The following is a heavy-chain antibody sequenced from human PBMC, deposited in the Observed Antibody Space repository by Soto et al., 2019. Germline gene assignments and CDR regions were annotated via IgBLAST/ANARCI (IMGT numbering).Heavy chain of an antibody. CDR1: GFSLSNARMG. Sequence: QVTLKESGPVLVKPTETLTLTCTVSGFSLSNARMGVSWIRQPPGKALEWLAHIFSNDEKSYSTALKSRLTISKDTSKSQVVPTMTNMDPVDTATYYCARIRYSSSWQRGPWYSDLWGRGTLVTVSS. V-gene: IGHV2-26*01. J-gene: IGHJ2*01. CDR2: IFSNDEK. D-gene: IGHD6-13*01. CDR3: ARIRYSSSWQRGPWYSDL.